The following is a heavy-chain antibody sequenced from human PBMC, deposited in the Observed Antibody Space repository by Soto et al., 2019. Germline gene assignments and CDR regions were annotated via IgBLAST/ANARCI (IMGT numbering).Heavy chain of an antibody. CDR3: ARDYCSSTSCYYYMDV. J-gene: IGHJ6*03. D-gene: IGHD2-2*01. CDR1: GLTFSSYS. Sequence: GGALRLSCAASGLTFSSYSMNWVHQAPGKGLEWVSSISSSSSYIYYADSVKGRFTISRDNAKNSLYLQMNSLRAEDTAVYYCARDYCSSTSCYYYMDVWGKGTTVTVSS. CDR2: ISSSSSYI. V-gene: IGHV3-21*01.